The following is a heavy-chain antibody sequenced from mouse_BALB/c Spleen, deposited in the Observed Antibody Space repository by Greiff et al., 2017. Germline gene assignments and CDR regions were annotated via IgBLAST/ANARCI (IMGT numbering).Heavy chain of an antibody. Sequence: DVKLQESGPGLVKPSQSLSLTCTVTGYSITSDYAWNWIRQFPGNKLEWMGYISYSGSTSYNPSLKSRISITRDTSKNQFFLQLNSVTTEDTATYYCARRGLGPCHFDYWGQGTTLTVSS. CDR2: ISYSGST. V-gene: IGHV3-2*02. J-gene: IGHJ2*01. D-gene: IGHD4-1*01. CDR1: GYSITSDYA. CDR3: ARRGLGPCHFDY.